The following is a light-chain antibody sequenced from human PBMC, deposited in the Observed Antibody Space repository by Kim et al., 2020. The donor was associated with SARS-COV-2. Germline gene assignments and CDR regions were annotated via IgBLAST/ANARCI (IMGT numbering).Light chain of an antibody. CDR1: SSDVGGYNY. CDR2: EVS. Sequence: GQAVHISCTGTSSDVGGYNYVSWYQQHPGKAPNLMIYEVSKRPSGVPDRFSGSKSGNTASLTVSGLQAEDEADYYCSSYAGSNNLVFGGGTQLTVL. V-gene: IGLV2-8*01. J-gene: IGLJ2*01. CDR3: SSYAGSNNLV.